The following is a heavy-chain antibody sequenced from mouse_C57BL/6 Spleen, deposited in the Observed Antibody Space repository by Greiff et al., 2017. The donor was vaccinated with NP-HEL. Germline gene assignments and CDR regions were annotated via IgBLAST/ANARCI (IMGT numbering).Heavy chain of an antibody. CDR2: IHPNSGST. D-gene: IGHD1-1*01. J-gene: IGHJ4*01. V-gene: IGHV1-64*01. CDR3: AIYGSSYDAMDY. Sequence: QVQLQQSGAELVKPGASVKLSCKASGYTFTSYWMHWVKQRPGQGLEWIGMIHPNSGSTNYNEKFKSKTTLTVDKSSSTAYMQLSSLTSEDSAVYYCAIYGSSYDAMDYWGQGTSVTVSS. CDR1: GYTFTSYW.